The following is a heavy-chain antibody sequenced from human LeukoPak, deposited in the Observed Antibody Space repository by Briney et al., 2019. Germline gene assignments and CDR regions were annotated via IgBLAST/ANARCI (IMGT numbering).Heavy chain of an antibody. V-gene: IGHV3-30-3*01. J-gene: IGHJ6*02. CDR1: GFTFSSYA. CDR2: ISYDGSNK. Sequence: GRSLRLSCAASGFTFSSYAMPWVRQAPGKGLEWVAVISYDGSNKYYADSVKGRFTISRDNSKNTLYLQMNSLRAEDTAVYYCARPGLLYGDYYYYGMDVWGQGTTVTVSS. CDR3: ARPGLLYGDYYYYGMDV. D-gene: IGHD4-17*01.